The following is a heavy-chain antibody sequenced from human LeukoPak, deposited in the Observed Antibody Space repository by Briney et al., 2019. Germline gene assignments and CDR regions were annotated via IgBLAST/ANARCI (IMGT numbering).Heavy chain of an antibody. Sequence: PSETLSLTCAVYGGSFSGYYWSWIRQPPGKGLEWIGYIYYSGSTNYNPSLKSRVTISVDTSKNQFSLKLSSVTAADTAVYYCARGLWYPNWFDPWGQGTLVTVSS. CDR2: IYYSGST. CDR3: ARGLWYPNWFDP. D-gene: IGHD6-13*01. J-gene: IGHJ5*02. CDR1: GGSFSGYY. V-gene: IGHV4-59*01.